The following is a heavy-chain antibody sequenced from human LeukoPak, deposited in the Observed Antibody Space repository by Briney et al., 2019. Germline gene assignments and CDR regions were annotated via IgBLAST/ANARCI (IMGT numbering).Heavy chain of an antibody. J-gene: IGHJ4*02. CDR1: GFSFSSYG. CDR3: AKGQKVGDN. Sequence: GETLRLSCAASGFSFSSYGMSWVRQAPGKGLEWVSGISNSGRTYYADSVKGRFTISRDNSKNTLYLQMNSLRAEDTAVYHCAKGQKVGDNWGQGTLVTVSS. CDR2: ISNSGRT. V-gene: IGHV3-23*01.